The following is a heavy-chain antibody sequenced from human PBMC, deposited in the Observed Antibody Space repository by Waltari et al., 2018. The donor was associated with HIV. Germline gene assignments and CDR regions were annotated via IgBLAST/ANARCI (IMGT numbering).Heavy chain of an antibody. D-gene: IGHD3-16*01. CDR2: LLPLFRAA. Sequence: QVRRVQAGAEVRKPGSSVKVPCKASGETFRTSAINWVRPAPGQGLEWMGVLLPLFRAADYAQKFQGRLIITADESSSTAYMELSSLQSDDTATYFCARWVLAWGANDYWGQGTLVTVSS. J-gene: IGHJ4*02. CDR3: ARWVLAWGANDY. V-gene: IGHV1-69*01. CDR1: GETFRTSA.